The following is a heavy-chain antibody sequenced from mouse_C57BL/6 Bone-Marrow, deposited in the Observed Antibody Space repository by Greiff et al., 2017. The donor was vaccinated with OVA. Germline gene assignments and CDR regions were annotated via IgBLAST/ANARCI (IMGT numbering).Heavy chain of an antibody. CDR2: ISSGGSYT. CDR3: ASHYYDYPWFAY. V-gene: IGHV5-6*01. Sequence: EVQLQESGGDLVKPGGSLKLSCAASGFTFSSYGLSWVRQTPDKRLEWVATISSGGSYTYYPDSVKGRFTISRDNAKNTLYLQMSSLKSEDTAMYYCASHYYDYPWFAYWGQGTLVTVSA. CDR1: GFTFSSYG. D-gene: IGHD2-4*01. J-gene: IGHJ3*01.